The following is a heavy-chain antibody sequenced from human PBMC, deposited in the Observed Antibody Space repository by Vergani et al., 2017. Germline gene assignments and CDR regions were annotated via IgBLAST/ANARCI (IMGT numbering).Heavy chain of an antibody. CDR2: INHSGST. CDR1: GGSFSGYY. V-gene: IGHV4-34*01. D-gene: IGHD3-9*01. CDR3: ARGRRVELYYDILTGKGRFDP. Sequence: QVQLQQWGAGLLKPSETLSLTCAVYGGSFSGYYWSWIRQPPGKGLEWIGEINHSGSTNYNPSLKSRVTISVNTSKNQFSLKLSSVTAADTAVYYCARGRRVELYYDILTGKGRFDPWGQGTLVTVSS. J-gene: IGHJ5*02.